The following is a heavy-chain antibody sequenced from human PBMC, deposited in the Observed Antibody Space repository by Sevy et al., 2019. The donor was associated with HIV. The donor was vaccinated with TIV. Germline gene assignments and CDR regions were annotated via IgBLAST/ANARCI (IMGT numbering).Heavy chain of an antibody. V-gene: IGHV3-21*04. CDR1: GFTFNLYS. Sequence: GGSLRLSCAASGFTFNLYSMNWVRQAPGKGLEWVSSISGSSSYIFYADSVRGRFTISRDNAKNSLYLQMNSLRAEDTAVYYCARDHVKDGDLGDYYYYAMDVWGQGTSVTVSS. D-gene: IGHD4-17*01. CDR3: ARDHVKDGDLGDYYYYAMDV. CDR2: ISGSSSYI. J-gene: IGHJ6*02.